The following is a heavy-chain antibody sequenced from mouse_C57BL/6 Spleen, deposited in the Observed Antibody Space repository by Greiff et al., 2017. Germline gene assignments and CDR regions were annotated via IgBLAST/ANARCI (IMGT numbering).Heavy chain of an antibody. CDR3: TREEDYDDSYAMDY. CDR1: GYTFTSYW. Sequence: EVQLQQSGTVLARPGASVKMSCKTSGYTFTSYWMHWVKQRPGQGLDWIGAIYPRNSDTSYNQKFKGKAKLTAVTSASTAYMGLSSLTNEDSAVDYCTREEDYDDSYAMDYWGQGTSVTVSS. V-gene: IGHV1-5*01. J-gene: IGHJ4*01. D-gene: IGHD2-4*01. CDR2: IYPRNSDT.